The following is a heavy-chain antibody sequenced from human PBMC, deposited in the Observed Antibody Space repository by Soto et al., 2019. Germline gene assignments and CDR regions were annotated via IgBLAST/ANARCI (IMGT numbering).Heavy chain of an antibody. CDR3: ARIPVYTYMTYRFDP. CDR2: IYYSGNT. V-gene: IGHV4-61*08. CDR1: GDSVTSGDYY. Sequence: SETLSLTCTVSGDSVTSGDYYWSWIRQPPGKGLEWIGYIYYSGNTNYSPSLKSRVAISLDTSHNQFSLKLSSVTAADTAVYFCARIPVYTYMTYRFDPWGKGTLVTVSP. D-gene: IGHD2-2*02. J-gene: IGHJ5*01.